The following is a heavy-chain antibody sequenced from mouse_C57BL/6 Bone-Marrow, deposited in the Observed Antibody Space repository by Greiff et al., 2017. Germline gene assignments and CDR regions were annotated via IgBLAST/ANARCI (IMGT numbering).Heavy chain of an antibody. CDR3: ARWVMTTVVASGYFDY. J-gene: IGHJ2*01. D-gene: IGHD1-1*01. CDR1: GYTFTSYG. V-gene: IGHV1-81*01. Sequence: VQLQQSGAELARPGASVKLSCKASGYTFTSYGISWVKQRTGQGLEWIGEIYPRSGNTYYNEKFKGKATLTADKSSSTAYMELRSLTSEDSAVYFCARWVMTTVVASGYFDYWGQGTTLTVSS. CDR2: IYPRSGNT.